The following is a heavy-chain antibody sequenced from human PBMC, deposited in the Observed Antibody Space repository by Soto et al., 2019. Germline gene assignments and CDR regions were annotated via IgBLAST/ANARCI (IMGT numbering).Heavy chain of an antibody. CDR2: IIPIFGTA. D-gene: IGHD6-6*01. CDR1: GGTFSSYA. V-gene: IGHV1-69*13. CDR3: ARDLRSSSAFDY. J-gene: IGHJ4*02. Sequence: ASVKVSCKASGGTFSSYAISWVRQAPGQGLEWMGGIIPIFGTANYAQKFQGRVTITADESTSTAYMELSSLRSEDTAVYYCARDLRSSSAFDYWGQGTLVTVSS.